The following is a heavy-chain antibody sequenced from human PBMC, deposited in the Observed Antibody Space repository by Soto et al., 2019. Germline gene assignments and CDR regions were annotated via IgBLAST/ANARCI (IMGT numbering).Heavy chain of an antibody. CDR1: GFTFTSYG. Sequence: GGSLRLSCAASGFTFTSYGMSWVRQPPGKGLEWLSYISSNSGSIYYADSVKGRFTISRDNAKNSLYLQMHSLRADDTAVYYCARVPSPYGSGSYYKPFDIWGQGTMVTVSS. D-gene: IGHD3-10*01. J-gene: IGHJ3*02. CDR3: ARVPSPYGSGSYYKPFDI. V-gene: IGHV3-48*01. CDR2: ISSNSGSI.